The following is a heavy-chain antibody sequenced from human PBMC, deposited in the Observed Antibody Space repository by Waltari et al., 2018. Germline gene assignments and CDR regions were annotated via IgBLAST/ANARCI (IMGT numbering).Heavy chain of an antibody. D-gene: IGHD7-27*01. CDR2: IYYSGST. J-gene: IGHJ5*02. Sequence: QLQLQESGPGLVKPSETLSLTCTVSGGSISSSSYYWGWIRQPPGKGLEWIGSIYYSGSTYYNPSLKSRVTISVDTSKNQFSLKLSSVTAADTAVYYCASRTGEGWFDPWGQGTLVTVSS. CDR1: GGSISSSSYY. CDR3: ASRTGEGWFDP. V-gene: IGHV4-39*07.